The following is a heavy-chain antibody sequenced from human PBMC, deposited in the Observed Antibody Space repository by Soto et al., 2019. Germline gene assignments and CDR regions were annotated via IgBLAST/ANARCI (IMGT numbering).Heavy chain of an antibody. V-gene: IGHV3-23*01. D-gene: IGHD3-3*02. CDR2: SSGSGGST. CDR3: IQTIRY. CDR1: GFIFSNYA. Sequence: EAQPLESGGGLVQPGGSLRLSCSASGFIFSNYAMNWVRQAPGKGLEWVSASSGSGGSTYYAGSVEGRFTISRDNSKKTLYLQMNSLRAEDTDIYYCIQTIRYWGQGTLVTVSS. J-gene: IGHJ4*02.